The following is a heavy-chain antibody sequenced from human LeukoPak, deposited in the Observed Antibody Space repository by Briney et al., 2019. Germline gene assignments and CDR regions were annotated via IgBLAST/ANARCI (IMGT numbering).Heavy chain of an antibody. CDR2: IKQDGSEK. J-gene: IGHJ4*02. V-gene: IGHV3-7*01. CDR3: ARLIFGVVIHLRHFDY. Sequence: GRSLRLSCAASGFTFDDYAMHWVRQAPGKGLEWVANIKQDGSEKYYVDSVKGRFTISRDNAKNSLYLQMNSLRAEDTAVYYCARLIFGVVIHLRHFDYWGQGTLVTVSS. CDR1: GFTFDDYA. D-gene: IGHD3-3*01.